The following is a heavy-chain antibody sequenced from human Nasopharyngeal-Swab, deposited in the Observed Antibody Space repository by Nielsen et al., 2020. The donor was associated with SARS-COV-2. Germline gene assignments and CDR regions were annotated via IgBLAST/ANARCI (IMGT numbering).Heavy chain of an antibody. Sequence: GGSLRLSCAASGFTFSSYSMNWVRQAPGKGLEWVSYISSSSSTIYYADSVKGRFTISRDNAKNSLYLQMSSLRAEDTAVYYCARAAEYYYDSRALDGMDVWGQGTTVTVSS. CDR2: ISSSSSTI. J-gene: IGHJ6*02. V-gene: IGHV3-48*04. CDR1: GFTFSSYS. CDR3: ARAAEYYYDSRALDGMDV. D-gene: IGHD3-22*01.